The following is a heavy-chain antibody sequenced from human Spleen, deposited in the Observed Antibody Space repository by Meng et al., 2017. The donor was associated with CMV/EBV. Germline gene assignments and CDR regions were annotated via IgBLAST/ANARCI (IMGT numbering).Heavy chain of an antibody. CDR2: IYASGST. CDR3: ARRFSGDDDSDDYFDY. J-gene: IGHJ4*02. CDR1: GGSVTSSNSW. Sequence: GGSVTSSNSWWTWIRRPPGKGLEWIGYIYASGSTDHNPSLRSRVTIALDTSKRQFSLKLTSVTAADTAVYYCARRFSGDDDSDDYFDYWGQGILVT. D-gene: IGHD5-12*01. V-gene: IGHV4-61*01.